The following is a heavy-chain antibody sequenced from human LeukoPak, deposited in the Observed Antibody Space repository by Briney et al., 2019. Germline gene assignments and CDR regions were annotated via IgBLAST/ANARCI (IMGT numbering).Heavy chain of an antibody. D-gene: IGHD2-15*01. V-gene: IGHV4-4*02. CDR2: IYHGGYT. J-gene: IGHJ3*02. Sequence: SETLSLTCGVSGGSISSSNWWSWVRQPPGKGLEWIGEIYHGGYTNYNPSLKSRVTISVDKSKNQFSLKLSSVTAADTAVYYCARGGSYDTHAFDIWGQGTMVTVSS. CDR1: GGSISSSNW. CDR3: ARGGSYDTHAFDI.